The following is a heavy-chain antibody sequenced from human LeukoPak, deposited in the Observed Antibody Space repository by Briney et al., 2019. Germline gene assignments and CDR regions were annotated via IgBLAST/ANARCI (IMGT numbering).Heavy chain of an antibody. V-gene: IGHV4-59*01. D-gene: IGHD4-17*01. J-gene: IGHJ4*02. CDR3: ARVGDYGDHYFDY. CDR1: GGSISSYY. CDR2: IYYSGST. Sequence: SETLSLTCTVSGGSISSYYWSWIRQPPGKGLEWIGYIYYSGSTNYNPSLKSRVTVSVDTSKNQFSLKLSSVTAADTAVYYCARVGDYGDHYFDYWGQGTLVTVSS.